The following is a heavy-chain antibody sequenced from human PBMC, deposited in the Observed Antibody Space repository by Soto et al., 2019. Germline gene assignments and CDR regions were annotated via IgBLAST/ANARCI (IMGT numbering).Heavy chain of an antibody. V-gene: IGHV3-48*01. Sequence: EVQLVESGGGLIQPGGSLRLSCLASGFNFRSYSMNWVRQAPGKGLEWISYISSSDINIYYADSVRGRVTISRDIATNSLYLQMNCLRAEDTAVSYCERDYGDYVPRNDYWGQGTLLTVSS. CDR3: ERDYGDYVPRNDY. J-gene: IGHJ4*02. CDR1: GFNFRSYS. CDR2: ISSSDINI. D-gene: IGHD4-17*01.